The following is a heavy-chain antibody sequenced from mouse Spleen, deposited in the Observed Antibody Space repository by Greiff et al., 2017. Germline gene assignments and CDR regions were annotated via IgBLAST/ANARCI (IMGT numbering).Heavy chain of an antibody. D-gene: IGHD1-1*01. J-gene: IGHJ2*01. CDR1: GFTFSSYG. Sequence: EVKLQESGGGLVQPGGSLKLSCAASGFTFSSYGMSWVRQTPDKRLELVATINSNGGSTYYPDSVKGRFTISRDNAKNTLYLQMSSLKSEDTAMYYCARVTTVYYFDYWGQGTTLTVSS. CDR3: ARVTTVYYFDY. V-gene: IGHV5-6-3*01. CDR2: INSNGGST.